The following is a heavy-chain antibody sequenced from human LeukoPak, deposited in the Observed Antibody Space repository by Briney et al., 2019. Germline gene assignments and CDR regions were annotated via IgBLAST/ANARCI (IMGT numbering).Heavy chain of an antibody. CDR2: IHFSGAS. CDR3: ARDWSGGPIDL. D-gene: IGHD3-3*01. CDR1: GYSISSGYD. V-gene: IGHV4-38-2*02. J-gene: IGHJ5*02. Sequence: SETLSLISSVSGYSISSGYDWGWIRQSLEKGLEWIASIHFSGASYYNPSLKSRVTISVDTSKNQVSLKLTSVTAADTAVYYCARDWSGGPIDLWGQGTQVTVSS.